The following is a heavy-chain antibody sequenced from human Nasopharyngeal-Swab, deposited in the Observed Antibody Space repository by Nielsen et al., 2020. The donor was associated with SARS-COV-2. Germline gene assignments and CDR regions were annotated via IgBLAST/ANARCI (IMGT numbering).Heavy chain of an antibody. J-gene: IGHJ4*02. D-gene: IGHD5-18*01. CDR1: GFTFRSYW. CDR3: ARGEYSYGPLGFHDY. Sequence: GESLKISCAASGFTFRSYWMSWVRQAPGKGLEWVANIKQDGSEKYYVDSVKGRFTISRDNARNSLYLQMNSLRAEDTAVYYCARGEYSYGPLGFHDYWGQGTLVTVSS. V-gene: IGHV3-7*01. CDR2: IKQDGSEK.